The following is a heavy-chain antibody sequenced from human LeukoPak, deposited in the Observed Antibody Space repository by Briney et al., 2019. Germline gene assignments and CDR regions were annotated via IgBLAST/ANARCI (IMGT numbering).Heavy chain of an antibody. V-gene: IGHV1-24*01. CDR3: ATGGTYFYGNTTYHTFDY. D-gene: IGHD3-10*01. Sequence: ASVKVSCKVSGYTLAEVSIHWVRLAPGKGLEWMGGFDPEDGETLYAQKFQGRVSMTEDTSTDTANMDLSSLRSEDTAVYYCATGGTYFYGNTTYHTFDYWGQGTLLTVSS. CDR1: GYTLAEVS. CDR2: FDPEDGET. J-gene: IGHJ4*02.